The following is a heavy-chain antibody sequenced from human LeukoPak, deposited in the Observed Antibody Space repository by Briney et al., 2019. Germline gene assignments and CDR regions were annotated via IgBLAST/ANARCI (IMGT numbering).Heavy chain of an antibody. CDR2: INHSGST. V-gene: IGHV4-34*01. CDR1: GGSFSGYY. D-gene: IGHD2-2*01. CDR3: ARGHLIVVVPAAIIGGWFDP. J-gene: IGHJ5*02. Sequence: SETLSLTCAVYGGSFSGYYWSWIRQPPGKGLEWIGEINHSGSTNYNPSLKSRVTISVDTSKNQFSLKLSSETAADTAVYYCARGHLIVVVPAAIIGGWFDPWGQGTLVTVSS.